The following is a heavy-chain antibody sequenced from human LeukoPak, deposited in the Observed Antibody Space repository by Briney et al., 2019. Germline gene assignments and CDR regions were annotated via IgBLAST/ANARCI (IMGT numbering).Heavy chain of an antibody. Sequence: PGGSLRLPCAASGFTFSSFSMNWVRQALGKGLEWVSYISSSSSTIYYADSVQGRFTISRDDAKNSLHLQMTSLRDEDTAVYYCARDLISGDYTFDYWGQGTLVTVSS. D-gene: IGHD1-26*01. CDR3: ARDLISGDYTFDY. J-gene: IGHJ4*02. V-gene: IGHV3-48*02. CDR1: GFTFSSFS. CDR2: ISSSSSTI.